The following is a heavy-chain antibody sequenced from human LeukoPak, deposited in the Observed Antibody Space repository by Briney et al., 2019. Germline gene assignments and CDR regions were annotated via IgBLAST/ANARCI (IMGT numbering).Heavy chain of an antibody. CDR1: GFTFSSYA. J-gene: IGHJ4*02. V-gene: IGHV3-23*01. Sequence: GGSLRLSCAASGFTFSSYAMSWVRQAPGKGLEWVSAISGSGGNTYYADSVKGRFTISRDNSKNTLYLQMNSLRAEDTAVYCCAKDQGGGDFPDYYWGQGTLVTVSS. D-gene: IGHD3-16*01. CDR3: AKDQGGGDFPDYY. CDR2: ISGSGGNT.